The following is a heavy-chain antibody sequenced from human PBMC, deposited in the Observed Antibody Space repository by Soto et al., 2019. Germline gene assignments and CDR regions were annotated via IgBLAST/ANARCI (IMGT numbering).Heavy chain of an antibody. CDR1: GYTFTDNY. CDR2: VDPEDGQT. V-gene: IGHV1-69-2*01. D-gene: IGHD3-16*01. J-gene: IGHJ6*02. CDR3: ARDGVQITDFDYLYYGLDV. Sequence: ASVKVSCKVSGYTFTDNYIHWVQQVPGKGLEWMGLVDPEDGQTAYAEKFQGRVTLSADTSTDTAYMQLSGLKTDDTAVYYCARDGVQITDFDYLYYGLDVWGPGTTVTVSS.